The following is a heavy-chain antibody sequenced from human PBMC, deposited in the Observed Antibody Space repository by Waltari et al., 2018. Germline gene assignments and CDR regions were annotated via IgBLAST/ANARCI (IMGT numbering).Heavy chain of an antibody. Sequence: QVQLVQSGAEVKRPGASVKVSCKASGYTFTSYDINWVRQATGQGLEWMGWMNPNSGNTGYAQKCQGRVTITRNTSISTAYMELSSLRSEDTAVYYCARSRLLRTRGGFDPWGQGTLVTVSS. CDR1: GYTFTSYD. CDR2: MNPNSGNT. J-gene: IGHJ5*02. V-gene: IGHV1-8*03. D-gene: IGHD1-7*01. CDR3: ARSRLLRTRGGFDP.